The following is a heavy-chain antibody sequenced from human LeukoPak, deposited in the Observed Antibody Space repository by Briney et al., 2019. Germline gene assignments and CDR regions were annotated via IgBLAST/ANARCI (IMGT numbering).Heavy chain of an antibody. CDR2: ISAYNGNT. D-gene: IGHD3-16*01. CDR1: GYTFSSYT. J-gene: IGHJ4*02. V-gene: IGHV1-18*01. Sequence: ASVKVSCKASGYTFSSYTMNWVRQAPGQGLEWMGWISAYNGNTNYAQNLQGRVTMTTDTSTSTAYMELRSLRSDDTAVYYCAREPLITFGGGRADYWGQGTLVTVSS. CDR3: AREPLITFGGGRADY.